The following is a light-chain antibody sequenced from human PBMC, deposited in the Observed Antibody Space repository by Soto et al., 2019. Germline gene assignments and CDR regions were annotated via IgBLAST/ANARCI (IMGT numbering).Light chain of an antibody. J-gene: IGLJ2*01. Sequence: QSVLTQPPSVSGAPGQRVTISCTGSSSNIGAGYDVHWYQQLPGTAPKLLIYGNSNRPSGVPDRFSGSKSGTSASMAITGLQAEDEADYYCQYYDSSLNGHVVFGGGTKLTVL. CDR1: SSNIGAGYD. CDR3: QYYDSSLNGHVV. CDR2: GNS. V-gene: IGLV1-40*01.